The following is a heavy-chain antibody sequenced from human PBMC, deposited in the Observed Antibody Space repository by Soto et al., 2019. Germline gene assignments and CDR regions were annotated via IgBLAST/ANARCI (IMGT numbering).Heavy chain of an antibody. Sequence: SETLSLTCAVYGGSFSGYYWTWIRQPPGTGLEWIGEINHSGSTNYNPSLKSRVTISVDKSKNQFSLKLSSVTAADTAVYYCARRGYCTNGVCYYGMDVWGQGTTVTVSS. J-gene: IGHJ6*02. V-gene: IGHV4-34*01. CDR1: GGSFSGYY. CDR3: ARRGYCTNGVCYYGMDV. CDR2: INHSGST. D-gene: IGHD2-8*01.